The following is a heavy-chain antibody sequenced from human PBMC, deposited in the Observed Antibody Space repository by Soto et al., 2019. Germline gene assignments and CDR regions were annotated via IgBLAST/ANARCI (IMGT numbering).Heavy chain of an antibody. J-gene: IGHJ6*02. Sequence: GGSLRLSCAASGFTFSSYAMHWVRQAPGKGLEWVAVISYDGSNKYYADSVKGRFTISRDNSKNTLYLQMNSLRAEDTAVYYCAREPTGYYYGMDVWGQGTTVTVSS. CDR1: GFTFSSYA. CDR3: AREPTGYYYGMDV. V-gene: IGHV3-30-3*01. CDR2: ISYDGSNK.